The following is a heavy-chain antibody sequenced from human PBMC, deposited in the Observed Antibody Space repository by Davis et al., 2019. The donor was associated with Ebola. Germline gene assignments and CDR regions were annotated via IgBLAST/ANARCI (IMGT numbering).Heavy chain of an antibody. CDR2: IYPGDSDT. J-gene: IGHJ5*02. CDR3: TRRYFGSGSYTGLDP. D-gene: IGHD3-10*01. CDR1: GYSSTSYW. Sequence: GESLMISCKGSGYSSTSYWIGWVRQMPGNGLEWMGIIYPGDSDTRYSPSFQGQVTISADKSITTAYLQWSSLKASDTAVYYCTRRYFGSGSYTGLDPWGQGTLVTVSS. V-gene: IGHV5-51*01.